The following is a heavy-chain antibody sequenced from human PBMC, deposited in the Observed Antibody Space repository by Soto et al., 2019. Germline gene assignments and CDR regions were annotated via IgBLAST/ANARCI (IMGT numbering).Heavy chain of an antibody. CDR1: GFTFSSYW. Sequence: EVRLVESGGGLVQPGGSLRLSCAASGFTFSSYWMHWVRQAPGKGLVWVSRINNDGSGTHYADSVKGRFTISRDNAKNTLYLQMNSRRAEDTAVYDCAREPVAVEYGMDVWGQGTTVTASS. D-gene: IGHD2-15*01. CDR3: AREPVAVEYGMDV. J-gene: IGHJ6*02. CDR2: INNDGSGT. V-gene: IGHV3-74*01.